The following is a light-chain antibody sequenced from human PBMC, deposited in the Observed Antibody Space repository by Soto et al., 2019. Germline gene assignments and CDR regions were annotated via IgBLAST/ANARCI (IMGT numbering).Light chain of an antibody. CDR2: EGS. CDR1: SSDVGSYNL. Sequence: QSALTQPASVSGSPGQSITISCTGTSSDVGSYNLVSWYQQHPGKAPKLMIYEGSKRPSGVSNRFSGSKSGNTASLTISGVHAEDEAEYYCCSYAGSSVAFGGGTKVTVL. V-gene: IGLV2-23*01. CDR3: CSYAGSSVA. J-gene: IGLJ2*01.